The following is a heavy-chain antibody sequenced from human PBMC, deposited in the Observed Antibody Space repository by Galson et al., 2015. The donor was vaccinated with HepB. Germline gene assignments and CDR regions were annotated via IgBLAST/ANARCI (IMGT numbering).Heavy chain of an antibody. CDR2: IGSNLDGGTQ. Sequence: SLRLSCAASGFTFTNAWMSWVRQAPGKGLEWVGRIGSNLDGGTQDYAAPVKGRFIISRDDSKNTLFLQMNRLKTEDTAMYFCTTVDLNFGYGDEVDWGQGTLVTVSS. CDR1: GFTFTNAW. V-gene: IGHV3-15*04. CDR3: TTVDLNFGYGDEVD. J-gene: IGHJ4*02. D-gene: IGHD4-17*01.